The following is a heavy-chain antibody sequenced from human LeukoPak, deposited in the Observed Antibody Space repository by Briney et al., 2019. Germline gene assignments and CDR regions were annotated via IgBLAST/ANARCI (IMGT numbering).Heavy chain of an antibody. CDR2: ISYDGSNK. CDR1: GFTFSSYA. D-gene: IGHD6-19*01. V-gene: IGHV3-30*04. CDR3: ARGGSGWYLAYGMDV. J-gene: IGHJ6*02. Sequence: GGSLRLSCAASGFTFSSYAMHWVRQAPGKGLEWVAVISYDGSNKYYADSVKGRFIISRDNSKNTLYLQMNSLRAEDTAVYYCARGGSGWYLAYGMDVWGQGITVTVSS.